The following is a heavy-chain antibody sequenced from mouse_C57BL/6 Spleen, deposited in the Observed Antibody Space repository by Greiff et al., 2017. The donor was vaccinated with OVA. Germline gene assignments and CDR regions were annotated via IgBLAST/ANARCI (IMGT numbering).Heavy chain of an antibody. D-gene: IGHD2-3*01. J-gene: IGHJ4*01. Sequence: QVQLQQSGAELVKPGASVKLSCKASGYTFTEYTIHWVKQRSGQGLEWIGWFYPGSGSIKYNEKFKDKATLTADKSSSTVYMELSRLTSEDSAVFFCARHERGDGYYLYYYAMDYWGQGTSVTVSS. CDR1: GYTFTEYT. V-gene: IGHV1-62-2*01. CDR2: FYPGSGSI. CDR3: ARHERGDGYYLYYYAMDY.